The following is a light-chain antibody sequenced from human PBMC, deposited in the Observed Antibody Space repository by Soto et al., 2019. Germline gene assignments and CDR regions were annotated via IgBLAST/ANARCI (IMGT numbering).Light chain of an antibody. V-gene: IGLV1-44*01. CDR2: NND. J-gene: IGLJ1*01. CDR1: SSNIGTNS. Sequence: QSVLTQPPSASGKPGQRVTISCSGGSSNIGTNSVNWYQQLPGRAPKLLIYNNDLRPSGVPDRFSGSKSGTSASLAISGLQSEDEAYYYCAAWDDSLNGFYVFGIGTKLTV. CDR3: AAWDDSLNGFYV.